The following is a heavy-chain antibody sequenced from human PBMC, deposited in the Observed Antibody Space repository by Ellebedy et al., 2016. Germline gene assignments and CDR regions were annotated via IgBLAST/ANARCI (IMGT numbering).Heavy chain of an antibody. CDR1: GGSISSYY. CDR2: ISYSVST. V-gene: IGHV4-59*12. CDR3: ARSANWFDP. Sequence: SETLSLTCTVSGGSISSYYWSWIRQPPGKGLEWIGHISYSVSTDYNPSLKSRVTISVDTSKNQFSLKLSSVTAADTAVYYCARSANWFDPWGQGTLVTVSS. J-gene: IGHJ5*02.